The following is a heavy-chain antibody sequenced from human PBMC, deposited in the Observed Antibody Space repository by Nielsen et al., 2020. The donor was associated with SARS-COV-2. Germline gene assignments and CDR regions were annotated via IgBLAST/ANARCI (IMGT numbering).Heavy chain of an antibody. CDR1: GYTFDDYA. J-gene: IGHJ4*02. Sequence: GGSLRLSCAASGYTFDDYAMHWVRQAPGKGLEWVSGISWNSGSIGYADSVKGRFTISRDNAKNSLYLQMNSLRAEDTALYYCAKDIGYSSGGFDYWGQGTLVTVSS. V-gene: IGHV3-9*01. CDR3: AKDIGYSSGGFDY. D-gene: IGHD6-19*01. CDR2: ISWNSGSI.